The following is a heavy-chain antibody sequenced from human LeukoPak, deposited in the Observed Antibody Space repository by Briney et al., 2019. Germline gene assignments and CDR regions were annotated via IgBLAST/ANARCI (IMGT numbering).Heavy chain of an antibody. J-gene: IGHJ4*02. CDR3: AKGDDYDGLVYFDY. CDR2: ISGSGGNT. D-gene: IGHD3/OR15-3a*01. Sequence: GGSLRLSCAASGFTFSSYAMNWVRQAPGKGLEWVSAISGSGGNTYYADSVKGRFTISRDNSKNTLYLQMNSLRAEDTAVYYCAKGDDYDGLVYFDYWGQGTLVSVSS. CDR1: GFTFSSYA. V-gene: IGHV3-23*01.